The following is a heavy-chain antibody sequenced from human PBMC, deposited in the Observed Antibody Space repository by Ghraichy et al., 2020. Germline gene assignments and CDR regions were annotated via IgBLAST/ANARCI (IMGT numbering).Heavy chain of an antibody. CDR1: GFTFKSCA. V-gene: IGHV3-23*01. CDR3: AKMFIAVAGTGFDF. J-gene: IGHJ4*02. D-gene: IGHD6-19*01. CDR2: ISGSGDNT. Sequence: GGSLRLSCAASGFTFKSCAMSWVRQAPGKGLEWVPAISGSGDNTYYANSVEGRVSISRDNSRTTLYLEMNSLRAEDTAVYYCAKMFIAVAGTGFDFWGQGSLVTVSS.